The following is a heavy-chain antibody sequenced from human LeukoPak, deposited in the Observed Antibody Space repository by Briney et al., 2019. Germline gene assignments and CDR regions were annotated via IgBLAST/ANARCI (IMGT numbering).Heavy chain of an antibody. D-gene: IGHD3-22*01. V-gene: IGHV3-11*01. CDR3: ARERSMIVVVTGNDAFDI. J-gene: IGHJ3*02. Sequence: GGSLRLSCAVSGFSFSDYYMSWIRQAPGKGLEWVSYISSSGSTIYYADSVKGRFTISRDNAKNSLYLQMNSLRAEDTAVYYCARERSMIVVVTGNDAFDIWGQGTMVTVSS. CDR1: GFSFSDYY. CDR2: ISSSGSTI.